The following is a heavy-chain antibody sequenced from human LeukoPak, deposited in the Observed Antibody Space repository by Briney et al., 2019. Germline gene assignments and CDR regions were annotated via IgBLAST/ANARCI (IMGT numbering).Heavy chain of an antibody. Sequence: SETLSLICNVSGDSVSSGYWSWIRQSPGKELEWIGFIQDTGITDYNPSLKSRLLMSLDTSKNQFSLNLRSVTAADTAVYYCAGRGHRYSRDWGQGILVTISS. J-gene: IGHJ1*01. CDR2: IQDTGIT. D-gene: IGHD2-15*01. CDR1: GDSVSSGY. V-gene: IGHV4-4*09. CDR3: AGRGHRYSRD.